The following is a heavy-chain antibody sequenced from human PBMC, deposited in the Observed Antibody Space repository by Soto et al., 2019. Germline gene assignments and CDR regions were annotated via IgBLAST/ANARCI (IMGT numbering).Heavy chain of an antibody. CDR3: ATGEYYYDSSGYYYC. CDR2: IHNSGSP. CDR1: GASIYNGGYF. V-gene: IGHV4-30-4*01. Sequence: SETLSLTCSVSGASIYNGGYFWSWIRQSPGKGLEWIGHIHNSGSPYNNPSLKSRVTISADTSMNQFSLALTSVTAADTAMYYCATGEYYYDSSGYYYCWGQGTLVTVSS. D-gene: IGHD3-22*01. J-gene: IGHJ4*02.